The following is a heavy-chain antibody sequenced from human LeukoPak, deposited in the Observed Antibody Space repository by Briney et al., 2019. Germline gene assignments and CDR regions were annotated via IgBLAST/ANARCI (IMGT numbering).Heavy chain of an antibody. Sequence: ASVTVSCTASGYTFTSYYMHWVRQAPGQGLEWMGIINPSGGSTSYAQKFQGRVTMTRDTSTSTVYMELSSLRSEDTAVYYCAREGMVTTGFDYWGQGTLVTVSS. CDR1: GYTFTSYY. V-gene: IGHV1-46*01. CDR2: INPSGGST. J-gene: IGHJ4*02. CDR3: AREGMVTTGFDY. D-gene: IGHD4-17*01.